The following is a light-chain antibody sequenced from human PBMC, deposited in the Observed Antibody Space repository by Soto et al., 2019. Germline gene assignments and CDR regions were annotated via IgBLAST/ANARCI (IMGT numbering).Light chain of an antibody. Sequence: DIVMTQSPATLSVSPGERATLSCRASQSISNNLAWYHQKPGQAPRLLIYGASTRATGVPARFTGSWSGTEFTLTISSLQSEDFAVYYCQQYADWPPVTFGGGTKVEIK. CDR2: GAS. J-gene: IGKJ4*01. CDR1: QSISNN. CDR3: QQYADWPPVT. V-gene: IGKV3-15*01.